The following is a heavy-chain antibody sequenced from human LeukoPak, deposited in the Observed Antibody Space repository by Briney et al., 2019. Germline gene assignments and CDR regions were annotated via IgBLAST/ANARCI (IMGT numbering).Heavy chain of an antibody. Sequence: GGSLRLSCAASGFTFSSYGMSWVRQAPGKGLEWVATINQNGGVKYYVDSVKGRFTISRDNAKTSLFLQMNSLRIDDTAMHYCTRTVNSASDFWGQGTLVTVSS. CDR2: INQNGGVK. V-gene: IGHV3-7*03. CDR1: GFTFSSYG. J-gene: IGHJ4*02. CDR3: TRTVNSASDF. D-gene: IGHD4-23*01.